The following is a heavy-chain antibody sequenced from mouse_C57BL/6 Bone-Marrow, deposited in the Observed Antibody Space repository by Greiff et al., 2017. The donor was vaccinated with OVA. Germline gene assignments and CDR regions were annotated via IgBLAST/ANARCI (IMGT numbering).Heavy chain of an antibody. Sequence: VQLQESGPELVKPGASVKISCKASGYAFSSSWMNWVKQRPGKGLEWIGRIYPGDGDTNYNGKFKGKATLTADKSSSTAYMQLSSLTSEDSAVYFCARFDYDVRDWGQGTTRTVSS. CDR2: IYPGDGDT. V-gene: IGHV1-82*01. CDR3: ARFDYDVRD. J-gene: IGHJ2*01. CDR1: GYAFSSSW. D-gene: IGHD2-4*01.